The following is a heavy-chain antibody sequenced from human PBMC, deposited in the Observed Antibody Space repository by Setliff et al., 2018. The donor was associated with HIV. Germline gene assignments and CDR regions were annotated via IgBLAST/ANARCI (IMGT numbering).Heavy chain of an antibody. V-gene: IGHV1-69*05. D-gene: IGHD2-15*01. J-gene: IGHJ5*02. CDR2: TTPLLGTT. CDR1: GGTFSSYG. Sequence: SVKVSCKASGGTFSSYGISWVRQAPGQGLEWMGGTTPLLGTTNYAQKFQGRVTITTDEPTNTVYMELSGLRSEDTAVYYCALPYCSGGNCWSSASLPPAGWFDPWGQGTLVTVS. CDR3: ALPYCSGGNCWSSASLPPAGWFDP.